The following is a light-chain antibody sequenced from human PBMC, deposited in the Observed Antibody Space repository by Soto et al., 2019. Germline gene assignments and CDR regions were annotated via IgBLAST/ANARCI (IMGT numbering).Light chain of an antibody. J-gene: IGKJ2*03. Sequence: DIQLTQSPSFLSASVGDRVTVSCRASQDISTSLAWFQQKAGKVPQLLVYPASTLQDGVPSRFSGSGSGTYFTLTIYNLQAEYFSTYYCQHLRTYPFSFGPGTKLDIK. V-gene: IGKV1-9*01. CDR2: PAS. CDR3: QHLRTYPFS. CDR1: QDISTS.